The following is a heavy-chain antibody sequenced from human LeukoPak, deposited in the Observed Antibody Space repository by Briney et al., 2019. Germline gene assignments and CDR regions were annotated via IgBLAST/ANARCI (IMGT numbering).Heavy chain of an antibody. D-gene: IGHD5-12*01. CDR3: ARVRGYSGYTDY. CDR1: GGSFSGYY. Sequence: SETLSLTCAVYGGSFSGYYWSWIRQPPGRGLEWIGEINHSGSTNYNPSLKSRVTISVDTSKNQFSLKLSSVTAADTAVYYCARVRGYSGYTDYWGQGTLVTVSS. V-gene: IGHV4-34*01. CDR2: INHSGST. J-gene: IGHJ4*02.